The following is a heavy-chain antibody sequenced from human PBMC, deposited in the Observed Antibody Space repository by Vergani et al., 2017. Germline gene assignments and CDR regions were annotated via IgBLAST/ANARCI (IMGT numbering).Heavy chain of an antibody. Sequence: QVQLVQSGAEVKKPGSSVKVSCKASGGTFSSYAIIWVRQAPGQGLEWMGGIIPIFGTANYAQKFQGRVTITADESTSTAYMELSSLRSEDTAVYYCARDRGYCSSTSCYGMMDYYYYYMDVWGKGTTVTVSS. V-gene: IGHV1-69*01. CDR3: ARDRGYCSSTSCYGMMDYYYYYMDV. CDR1: GGTFSSYA. D-gene: IGHD2-2*01. CDR2: IIPIFGTA. J-gene: IGHJ6*03.